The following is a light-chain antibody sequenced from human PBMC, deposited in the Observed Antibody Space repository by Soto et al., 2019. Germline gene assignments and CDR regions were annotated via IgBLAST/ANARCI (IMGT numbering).Light chain of an antibody. CDR1: SSNIGNNY. V-gene: IGLV1-51*01. CDR3: ATWDSSLSGGV. Sequence: QSVLTQPPSVSAAAGHKVTISCSGSSSNIGNNYVSWYQQFPGTAPKLLIYDSNKRPSGIPDRFSGSKSGTSATLGITGLQTGDEADYYCATWDSSLSGGVFGGGTKLTVL. CDR2: DSN. J-gene: IGLJ3*02.